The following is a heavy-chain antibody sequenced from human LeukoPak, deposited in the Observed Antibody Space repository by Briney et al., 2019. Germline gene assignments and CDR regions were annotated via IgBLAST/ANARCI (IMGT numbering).Heavy chain of an antibody. J-gene: IGHJ6*03. CDR3: AINVQQEYYYYYMDV. D-gene: IGHD5-18*01. Sequence: ASVKVSCKASGGTFSSYAISWVRQAPGQGLEWMGGIIPIFGTANYAQKFQGRVTITTDESTSTAYMELSSLRSEDTAVYYCAINVQQEYYYYYMDVWGKGTTVTVSS. V-gene: IGHV1-69*05. CDR2: IIPIFGTA. CDR1: GGTFSSYA.